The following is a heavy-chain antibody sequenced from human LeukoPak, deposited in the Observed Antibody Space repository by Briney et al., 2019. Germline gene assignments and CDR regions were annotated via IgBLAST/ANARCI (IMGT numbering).Heavy chain of an antibody. Sequence: SETLSLTCAVYGGSFSGYYWSWIRQPPGKGLEWIGYIYYSGSTNYNPSLKSRVTISVDTSKNQFSLKLSSVTAADTAVYYCARDRGGYDYDYWGQGTLVTVSS. CDR2: IYYSGST. CDR1: GGSFSGYY. J-gene: IGHJ4*02. D-gene: IGHD5-12*01. V-gene: IGHV4-59*01. CDR3: ARDRGGYDYDY.